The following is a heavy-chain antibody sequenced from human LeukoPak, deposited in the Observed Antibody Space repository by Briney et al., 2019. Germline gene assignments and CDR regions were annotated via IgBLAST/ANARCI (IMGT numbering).Heavy chain of an antibody. J-gene: IGHJ4*02. CDR3: ARDEVRGVMDY. V-gene: IGHV3-48*01. D-gene: IGHD3-10*01. CDR1: GFTFSSYS. CDR2: ISSSSSTI. Sequence: GGSLRLSWAASGFTFSSYSMNWVRQAPGKGLEWVSYISSSSSTIYYADSVKGRFTISRDNAKNSLYLQMTSLRAEDTAVYYCARDEVRGVMDYWGQGTLVTVSS.